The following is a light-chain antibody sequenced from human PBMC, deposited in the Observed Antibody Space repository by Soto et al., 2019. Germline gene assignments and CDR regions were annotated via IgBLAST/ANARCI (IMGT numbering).Light chain of an antibody. Sequence: DIQMTQSPSSLSASLGDRVTITCQASQAISKYFHWYHQRPGKAPILVIYDASNLEAGAPSRFSGGGSGTSFTLTISSLQPEDIGTYFCQQYNNLPYTFGQGTKLDIK. CDR2: DAS. CDR3: QQYNNLPYT. V-gene: IGKV1-33*01. CDR1: QAISKY. J-gene: IGKJ2*01.